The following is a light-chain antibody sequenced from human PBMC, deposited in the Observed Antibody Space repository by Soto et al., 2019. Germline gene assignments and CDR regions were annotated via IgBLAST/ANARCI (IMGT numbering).Light chain of an antibody. CDR2: EVS. CDR3: SSYAGSNSYV. V-gene: IGLV2-8*01. Sequence: SVVTQPPSPSRSPGQSVTISRTGTSSDVGGYNYVSWYQQHPGKAPKLMIYEVSKRPSGVPDRFSGSKSGNTASLTVSGLQAEDEADYYCSSYAGSNSYVFGTGTKVTVL. CDR1: SSDVGGYNY. J-gene: IGLJ1*01.